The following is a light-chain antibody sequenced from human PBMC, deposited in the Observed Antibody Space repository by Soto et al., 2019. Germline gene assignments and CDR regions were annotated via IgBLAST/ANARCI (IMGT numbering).Light chain of an antibody. CDR1: SSNIGAGYA. CDR3: QSFDSSLSVVV. CDR2: DNN. Sequence: QAVVTQPPSVSGAPGQRITISCTGSSSNIGAGYAVHWYQHLPGTAPKLLIFDNNNRPSGVPDRSSGSKSGTSASLAITGLQAEDEADYYCQSFDSSLSVVVFGGGTKLTVL. J-gene: IGLJ2*01. V-gene: IGLV1-40*01.